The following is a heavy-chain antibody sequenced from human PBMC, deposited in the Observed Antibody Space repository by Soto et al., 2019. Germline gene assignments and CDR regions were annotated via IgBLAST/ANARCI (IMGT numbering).Heavy chain of an antibody. CDR3: ARGMRGHGFWSGYQTQPL. V-gene: IGHV3-30*03. Sequence: QVQVVESGGGVVQPGRSLRLSCAASGFTFNSFDMHWVRQAPGRGLEWVAVISHDGSNRYNADSVKGRFTISRDNSKNTVFLEVNSLRHEDTAVYYWARGMRGHGFWSGYQTQPLWGQGTLVTVSS. CDR2: ISHDGSNR. CDR1: GFTFNSFD. J-gene: IGHJ4*02. D-gene: IGHD3-3*01.